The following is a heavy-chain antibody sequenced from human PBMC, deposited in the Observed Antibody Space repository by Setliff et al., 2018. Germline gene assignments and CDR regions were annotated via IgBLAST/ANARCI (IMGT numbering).Heavy chain of an antibody. J-gene: IGHJ4*02. Sequence: SVKVSCKASGGTFRNYGISWVRQAPGQGLDWMGGIIPIFGTANYAQKFQGRVTITTDDSTNTAYMELSSLRSEDTAVYFCARERGSYDSSTHYTYYFDYWGQGTLVTVSS. CDR1: GGTFRNYG. V-gene: IGHV1-69*05. CDR2: IIPIFGTA. CDR3: ARERGSYDSSTHYTYYFDY. D-gene: IGHD3-22*01.